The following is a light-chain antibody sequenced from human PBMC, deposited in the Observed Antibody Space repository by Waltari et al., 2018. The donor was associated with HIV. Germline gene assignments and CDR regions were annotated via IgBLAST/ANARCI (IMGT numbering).Light chain of an antibody. J-gene: IGLJ2*01. V-gene: IGLV2-8*01. CDR3: SSYADRNGFYVV. CDR2: EVT. CDR1: NSDIGGYNY. Sequence: TNSDIGGYNYVSWYQQHPGKAPKLVISEVTKRPSGVPDRFSGSKSGTTASLTVSGLQAEDEADYYCSSYADRNGFYVVFGGGTRLTVL.